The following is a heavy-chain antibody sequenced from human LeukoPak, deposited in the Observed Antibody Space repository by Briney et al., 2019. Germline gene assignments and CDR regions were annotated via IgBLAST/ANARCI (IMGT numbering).Heavy chain of an antibody. D-gene: IGHD3-10*01. CDR1: GFTFSSYG. CDR3: AKDQEAWYYYGSGGYYNEGDY. Sequence: PGGSLRLSCAASGFTFSSYGMHWVRQAPGKGLEWVAVISYDGSNKYYADSVKGRFTISRDNSKNTLYLQMNSLRAEDTAVYYCAKDQEAWYYYGSGGYYNEGDYCCRGTLVTVSS. J-gene: IGHJ4*02. V-gene: IGHV3-30*18. CDR2: ISYDGSNK.